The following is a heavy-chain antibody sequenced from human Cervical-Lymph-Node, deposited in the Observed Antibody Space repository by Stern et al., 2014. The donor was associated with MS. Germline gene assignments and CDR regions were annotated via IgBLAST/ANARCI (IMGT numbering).Heavy chain of an antibody. Sequence: VQLVESGGGVVQPGRSLRLSCAASGFSFSTFGMHWVRQAPGKGLEWVAVISSDESYRYYADFVKGRVTISRDNAKNSLYLQMDSLRLEDTAVYYCAKSWYIGSPSYFDSWGQGTLVTVSS. V-gene: IGHV3-30*18. D-gene: IGHD1-26*01. CDR2: ISSDESYR. CDR3: AKSWYIGSPSYFDS. J-gene: IGHJ4*02. CDR1: GFSFSTFG.